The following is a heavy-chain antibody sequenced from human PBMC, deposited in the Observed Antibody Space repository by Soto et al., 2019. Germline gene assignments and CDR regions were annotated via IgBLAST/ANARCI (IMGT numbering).Heavy chain of an antibody. V-gene: IGHV4-59*01. CDR1: GGSISSYY. CDR3: ASDSSGSYYFDY. Sequence: PSETLSLTCTVSGGSISSYYWSWIRQPPGKGLEWIGYIYYSGSTNYNPSLKSRVTISVDTSKNQFSLKVSSVTAADTAVYCCASDSSGSYYFDYWGQGTLVTVS. D-gene: IGHD6-19*01. J-gene: IGHJ4*02. CDR2: IYYSGST.